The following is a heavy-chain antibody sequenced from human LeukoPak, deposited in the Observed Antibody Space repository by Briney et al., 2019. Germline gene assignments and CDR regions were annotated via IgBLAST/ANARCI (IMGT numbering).Heavy chain of an antibody. Sequence: ASVKVSCKASGYTFTGYYMHWVRQAPGKGLEWMGGFYPEDGETIYAQKFQGRVTMTEDTYTDTAYMELSSLRSEDTAVYYCATSSSIAVAPRYFDYWGQGTLVTVSS. D-gene: IGHD6-19*01. CDR1: GYTFTGYY. V-gene: IGHV1-24*01. CDR2: FYPEDGET. J-gene: IGHJ4*02. CDR3: ATSSSIAVAPRYFDY.